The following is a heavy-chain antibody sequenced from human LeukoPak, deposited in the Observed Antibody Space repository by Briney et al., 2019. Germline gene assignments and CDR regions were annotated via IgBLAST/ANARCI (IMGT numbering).Heavy chain of an antibody. CDR2: IKQDGSDK. J-gene: IGHJ6*03. CDR1: GFSFTNSW. D-gene: IGHD3-22*01. V-gene: IGHV3-7*01. CDR3: ARDPGGYYDSSGYFYYYYYMDV. Sequence: GGSLRLSCAASGFSFTNSWMTWVRQAPGKGLEWVANIKQDGSDKYYVDPVKGRFTVSRDNAKNSLFLQMNSLRAEDTAVYYCARDPGGYYDSSGYFYYYYYMDVWGKGTTVTVSS.